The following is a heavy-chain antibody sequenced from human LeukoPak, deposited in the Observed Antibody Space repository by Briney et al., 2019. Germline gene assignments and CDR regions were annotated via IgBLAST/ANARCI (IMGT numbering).Heavy chain of an antibody. Sequence: GGSLRLSCAASGFTFDDYGMSWVRQAPGKGLEWVSYISSSGSTIYYADSVKGRFTISRDNAKNSLYLQMNSLRAEDTAVYYCARADDIAAAGLFDYWGQGTLVTVSS. J-gene: IGHJ4*02. V-gene: IGHV3-11*04. CDR2: ISSSGSTI. CDR3: ARADDIAAAGLFDY. CDR1: GFTFDDYG. D-gene: IGHD6-13*01.